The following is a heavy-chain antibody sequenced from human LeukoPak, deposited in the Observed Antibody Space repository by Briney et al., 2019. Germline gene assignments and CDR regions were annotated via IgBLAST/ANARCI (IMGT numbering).Heavy chain of an antibody. CDR3: ARGAMAAPPDWFDP. CDR2: IYTSGSI. V-gene: IGHV4-4*07. J-gene: IGHJ5*02. CDR1: GASISSYY. Sequence: TSETLSLTCTVSGASISSYYWTWIRQPAGKGLEWIGRIYTSGSINYNPSLKSRVTISVDTSKNQFSLKLSSVTAADTAVYYCARGAMAAPPDWFDPWGQGTLVTVSS. D-gene: IGHD6-6*01.